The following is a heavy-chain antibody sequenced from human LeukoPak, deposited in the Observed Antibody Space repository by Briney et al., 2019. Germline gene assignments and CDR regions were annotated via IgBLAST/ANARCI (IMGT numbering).Heavy chain of an antibody. CDR2: IYYSGST. Sequence: SETLSLTCTVSGGSISSYYWSWIRQPPGKGLEWIGYIYYSGSTYYNPSLKSRVAISVDTSKNQFSLKLSSVTAADTAVYYCARWEQWLPRVYFDLWGRGTLSLSPQ. V-gene: IGHV4-59*12. J-gene: IGHJ2*01. CDR3: ARWEQWLPRVYFDL. CDR1: GGSISSYY. D-gene: IGHD6-19*01.